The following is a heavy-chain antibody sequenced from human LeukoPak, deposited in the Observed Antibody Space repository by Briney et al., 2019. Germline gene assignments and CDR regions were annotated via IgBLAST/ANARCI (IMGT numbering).Heavy chain of an antibody. CDR3: DNAPAEAYYDFWSGYHAGFDY. D-gene: IGHD3-3*01. Sequence: SETLSLTCTLSGGSISSSSYYWGWIRQPPGNGLEWIVSIYDRGSTYYNQYIKRRATISVDTSKNHFYLNLSSVTAADKAVYYCDNAPAEAYYDFWSGYHAGFDYWGQGTLVTVSS. CDR2: IYDRGST. V-gene: IGHV4-39*07. J-gene: IGHJ4*02. CDR1: GGSISSSSYY.